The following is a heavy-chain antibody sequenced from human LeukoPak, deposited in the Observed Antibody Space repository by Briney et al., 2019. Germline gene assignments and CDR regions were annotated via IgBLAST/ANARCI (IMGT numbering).Heavy chain of an antibody. V-gene: IGHV4-59*01. D-gene: IGHD6-13*01. Sequence: PSETLSLTCTVSGGSISSYYWSWIRQPPGKGLEWIGYIYYSGSTNYNPSLKSRVTISVDTSKNQFSLKLSSVTAADTAVYYCARSRGSSFPYYYYMDVWGKGTTVTISS. CDR1: GGSISSYY. CDR3: ARSRGSSFPYYYYMDV. CDR2: IYYSGST. J-gene: IGHJ6*03.